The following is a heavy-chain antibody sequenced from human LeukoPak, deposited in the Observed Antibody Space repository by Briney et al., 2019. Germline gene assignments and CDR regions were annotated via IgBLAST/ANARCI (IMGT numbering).Heavy chain of an antibody. Sequence: PSETLSLTCTVSGGSISSYYWSWIRQPPGKGLEWIGYIYYSGSTNYNPSLKSRVTISVDTSKNQFSLKLSSVTAADTAVYDCAGSIAAANNAFDIWGQGTMVTVSS. J-gene: IGHJ3*02. CDR3: AGSIAAANNAFDI. D-gene: IGHD6-13*01. CDR2: IYYSGST. V-gene: IGHV4-59*08. CDR1: GGSISSYY.